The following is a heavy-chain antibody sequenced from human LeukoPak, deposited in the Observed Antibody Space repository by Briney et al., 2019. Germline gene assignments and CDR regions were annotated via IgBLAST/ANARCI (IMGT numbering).Heavy chain of an antibody. CDR2: IYYSGST. J-gene: IGHJ6*03. D-gene: IGHD2-2*01. V-gene: IGHV4-59*11. CDR3: ARDPASLVVPAAMGDYYYMDV. Sequence: SETLSLTCTGSGGSISSHYWSWIRQPPGKGLEWIGYIYYSGSTNHNPSLKSRVTISVDTSKNQFSLKLSSVTAADTAVYYCARDPASLVVPAAMGDYYYMDVWGKGTTVTVSS. CDR1: GGSISSHY.